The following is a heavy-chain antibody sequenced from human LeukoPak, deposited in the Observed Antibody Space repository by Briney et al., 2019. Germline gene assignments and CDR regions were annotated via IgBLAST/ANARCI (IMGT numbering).Heavy chain of an antibody. V-gene: IGHV3-7*01. Sequence: GGSLRLSCAASGFTFTTYWMGWVRQAPGKGLEWVANINQDGSEKYYVDSVKGRFTISRDNAKNSLYLQMNSLRAEDTAVYYCARVADYWSGPNYMDVWGKGTTVTVSS. CDR1: GFTFTTYW. CDR2: INQDGSEK. J-gene: IGHJ6*03. CDR3: ARVADYWSGPNYMDV. D-gene: IGHD3-3*01.